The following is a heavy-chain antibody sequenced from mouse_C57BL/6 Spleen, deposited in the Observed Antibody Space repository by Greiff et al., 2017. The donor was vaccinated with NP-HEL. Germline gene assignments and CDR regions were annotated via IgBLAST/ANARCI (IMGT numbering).Heavy chain of an antibody. V-gene: IGHV5-4*01. J-gene: IGHJ4*01. CDR1: GFTFSSYA. D-gene: IGHD2-5*01. Sequence: VQLQQSGGGLVKPGGSLKLSCAASGFTFSSYAMSWVRQTPEKRLEWVATISDGGSYTYYPDNVKGRFTISRDNAKNNLYLQMSHLKSEDTAMYYCARGGYSKGLDYAMDYWGQGTSVTVSS. CDR2: ISDGGSYT. CDR3: ARGGYSKGLDYAMDY.